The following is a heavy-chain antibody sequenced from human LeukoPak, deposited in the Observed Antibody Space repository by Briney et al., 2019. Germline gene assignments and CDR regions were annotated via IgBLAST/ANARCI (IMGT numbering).Heavy chain of an antibody. CDR3: ARNLNTADDY. Sequence: GGSLGLSCAASGFTFSSYSMNWVRQAPGKGLEWLSYISSSSTTIYYADSVKGRFTISRDDAKNSLYLQMNSLRAEDTAVYYCARNLNTADDYWGQGILVTVSS. J-gene: IGHJ4*02. D-gene: IGHD5-18*01. CDR1: GFTFSSYS. V-gene: IGHV3-48*01. CDR2: ISSSSTTI.